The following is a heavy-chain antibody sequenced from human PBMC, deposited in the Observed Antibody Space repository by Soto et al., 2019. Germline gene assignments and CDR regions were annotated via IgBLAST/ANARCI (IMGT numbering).Heavy chain of an antibody. CDR2: IYYSGST. CDR3: ASHRYSSSLKDY. Sequence: SETLSLTCTVSGGSISSYYWSWIRQPPGKGLEWIGYIYYSGSTNYNPSLKSRVTISVDTSKNQFSLKLSSVTAADTAVYYCASHRYSSSLKDYWGQGTLVTVSS. V-gene: IGHV4-59*08. D-gene: IGHD6-13*01. CDR1: GGSISSYY. J-gene: IGHJ4*02.